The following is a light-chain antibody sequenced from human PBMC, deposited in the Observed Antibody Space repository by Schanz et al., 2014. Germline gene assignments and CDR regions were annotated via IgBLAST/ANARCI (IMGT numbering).Light chain of an antibody. Sequence: QSALTQPASVSGSPGQSVTISCTGTSSDVGGYNYVSWYQQHPGKAPKLMIYEATKRPSGVSDRFSGSKSGKTASLTISGLQTEDEADYYCCSYAGDTPHVALGGGTKVTVL. V-gene: IGLV2-23*01. CDR1: SSDVGGYNY. J-gene: IGLJ2*01. CDR2: EAT. CDR3: CSYAGDTPHVA.